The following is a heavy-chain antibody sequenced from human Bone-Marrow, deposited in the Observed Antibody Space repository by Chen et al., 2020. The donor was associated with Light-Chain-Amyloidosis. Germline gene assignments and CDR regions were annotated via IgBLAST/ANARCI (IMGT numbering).Heavy chain of an antibody. D-gene: IGHD2-2*01. Sequence: QEQLVQSGPEVKRPGTSVKVSCKTSGYRFTGYFIHWVRQAPGQGLEWMGWISPNSGETNYAQKFQGRVTMTRDTSINTAYMDLTRLTFDDTAVYYCAREWGLDAEYRGGNWFDPWGQGTLVSVS. CDR1: GYRFTGYF. CDR2: ISPNSGET. CDR3: AREWGLDAEYRGGNWFDP. J-gene: IGHJ5*02. V-gene: IGHV1-2*02.